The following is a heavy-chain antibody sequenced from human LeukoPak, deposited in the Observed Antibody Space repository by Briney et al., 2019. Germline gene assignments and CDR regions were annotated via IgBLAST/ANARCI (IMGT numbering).Heavy chain of an antibody. J-gene: IGHJ4*02. D-gene: IGHD3-3*01. V-gene: IGHV3-23*01. CDR3: AKDDDFWSGYYFGY. CDR2: ISGSGGST. Sequence: GGSLRLSCAASGFTFSSYAMSWARQAPGKGLEWVSAISGSGGSTYYADSVKGRFTISRDNSKNTLYLQMNSLRAEDTAVYYCAKDDDFWSGYYFGYWGQGTLVTVSS. CDR1: GFTFSSYA.